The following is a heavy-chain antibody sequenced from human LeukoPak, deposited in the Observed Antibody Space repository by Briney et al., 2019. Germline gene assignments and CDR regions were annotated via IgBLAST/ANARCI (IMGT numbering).Heavy chain of an antibody. CDR1: GGSISSYY. J-gene: IGHJ3*02. CDR3: AGPSSGYYHDAFDI. Sequence: SETLSFTCTVSGGSISSYYWSWIRQPPGKGLEWIGYIYYSGSTNYNPSLKSRVTISVDTSKNQFSLKLSSVTAADTAVYYCAGPSSGYYHDAFDIWGQGTMVTVSS. CDR2: IYYSGST. D-gene: IGHD3-22*01. V-gene: IGHV4-59*01.